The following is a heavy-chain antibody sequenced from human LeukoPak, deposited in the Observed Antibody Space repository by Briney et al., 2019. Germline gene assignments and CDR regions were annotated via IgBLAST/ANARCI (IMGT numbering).Heavy chain of an antibody. J-gene: IGHJ5*02. Sequence: PGRSLRLSCAASGFTFSSYAMSWVRQAPGKGLEWVSAISGSGGSTYYADSVKGRFTISRDNSKNTLYLQMNSLRAEDTAVYYCAKSMVRTGYNWFDPWGQGTLVTVSS. V-gene: IGHV3-23*01. D-gene: IGHD3-10*01. CDR2: ISGSGGST. CDR3: AKSMVRTGYNWFDP. CDR1: GFTFSSYA.